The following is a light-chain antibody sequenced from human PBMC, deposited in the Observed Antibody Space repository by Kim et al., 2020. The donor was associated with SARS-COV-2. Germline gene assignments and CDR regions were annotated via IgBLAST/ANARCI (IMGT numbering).Light chain of an antibody. CDR3: QQYNNWPQYT. CDR2: GAG. V-gene: IGKV3-15*01. Sequence: VSAGERATLSGRASQRVGRNLAWYEQKRGRAPRVRVYGAGSRGTGMPGRFSGSGSGTEFTLTIRSLQSEDVAVYYCQQYNNWPQYTFGQGTRREI. CDR1: QRVGRN. J-gene: IGKJ2*01.